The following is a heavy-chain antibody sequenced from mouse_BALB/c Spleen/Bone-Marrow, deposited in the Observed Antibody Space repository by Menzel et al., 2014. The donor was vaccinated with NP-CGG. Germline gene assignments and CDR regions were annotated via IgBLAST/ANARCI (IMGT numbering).Heavy chain of an antibody. D-gene: IGHD2-1*01. CDR1: GFTFSSYA. V-gene: IGHV5-6-5*01. J-gene: IGHJ3*01. CDR2: ISSGGST. CDR3: ARGYYGNYAWFAY. Sequence: EVQLVESGGGLVKPGGSLKLSCAASGFTFSSYAMSWVRQTPEKRLEWVASISSGGSTYYPDSVKGRFTISRDNARNILYLQMSSLRSEDTAMYYCARGYYGNYAWFAYWGQGTLATVSA.